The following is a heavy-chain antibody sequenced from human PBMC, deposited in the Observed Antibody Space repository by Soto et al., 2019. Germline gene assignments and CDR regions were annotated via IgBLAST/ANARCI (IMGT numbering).Heavy chain of an antibody. CDR1: GFTFRLYS. V-gene: IGHV3-21*01. CDR3: ARDVENGKPPYVY. D-gene: IGHD1-26*01. J-gene: IGHJ4*01. Sequence: PGESRRLSCAACGFTFRLYSLNWVRQAPGKGLEWVSSISDNGKYIYYADSVKGRFTISRDNAKNSLYLQMNSLRAEDTAAYYCARDVENGKPPYVYWGHGPRVTVSS. CDR2: ISDNGKYI.